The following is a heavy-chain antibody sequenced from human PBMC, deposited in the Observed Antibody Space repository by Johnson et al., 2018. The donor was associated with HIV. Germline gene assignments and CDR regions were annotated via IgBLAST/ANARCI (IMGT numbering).Heavy chain of an antibody. V-gene: IGHV3-33*08. D-gene: IGHD6-19*01. CDR3: ARHKAVADAFDI. J-gene: IGHJ3*02. CDR2: ISFDGNLK. Sequence: QVQLVESGGGVVQPGKSLTLSCVGSGLSFSNFGIHWVRQAPGKGPEWVAVISFDGNLKKSADSVKGRFPISRDNSNNTLDLQMNSLRAEDTAVYYCARHKAVADAFDIWGQGTVVTVSS. CDR1: GLSFSNFG.